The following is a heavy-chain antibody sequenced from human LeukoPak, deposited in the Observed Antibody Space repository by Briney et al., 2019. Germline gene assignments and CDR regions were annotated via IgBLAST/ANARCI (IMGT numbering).Heavy chain of an antibody. CDR3: ARDSDTAMVGG. D-gene: IGHD5-18*01. CDR1: GFTFSDYG. Sequence: GGSLRLSCAASGFTFSDYGMHWVRRTPDKGLEWVAVMWYDGSNKYYADSVKGRFTISRDNSKNTLYLRMNSLRAEDTAVYCCARDSDTAMVGGWGQGTLVTVSS. CDR2: MWYDGSNK. V-gene: IGHV3-33*01. J-gene: IGHJ4*02.